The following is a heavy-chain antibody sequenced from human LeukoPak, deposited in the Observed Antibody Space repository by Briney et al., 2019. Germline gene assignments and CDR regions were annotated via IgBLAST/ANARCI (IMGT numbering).Heavy chain of an antibody. Sequence: SETLSLTCTVSGGSISSYYWSWIRQPPGKGLEWIGYIYYSGSTNYNPSLKSRVTMSVDTSKNQFSLKLSSVTVADTAVYYCAKDARYFEWLDYWGQGTLVTVSS. V-gene: IGHV4-59*12. CDR1: GGSISSYY. CDR2: IYYSGST. J-gene: IGHJ4*02. CDR3: AKDARYFEWLDY. D-gene: IGHD3-9*01.